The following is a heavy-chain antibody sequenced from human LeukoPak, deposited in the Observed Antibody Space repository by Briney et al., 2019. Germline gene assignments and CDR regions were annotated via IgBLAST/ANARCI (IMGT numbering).Heavy chain of an antibody. V-gene: IGHV3-7*01. Sequence: PGGSLRLSCVASGLNFRKSWVIWVRQAPGRGLEWVANINDDGSNKYYVDSVKGRFTISRDNAKNSLFLEMNNLRTEDTAVYYCTRWGDTWGFDFWGQGILVSVSS. CDR1: GLNFRKSW. CDR3: TRWGDTWGFDF. J-gene: IGHJ4*02. D-gene: IGHD3-10*01. CDR2: INDDGSNK.